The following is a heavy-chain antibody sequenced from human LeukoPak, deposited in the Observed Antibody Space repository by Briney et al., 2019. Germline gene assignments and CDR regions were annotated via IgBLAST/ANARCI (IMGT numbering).Heavy chain of an antibody. CDR2: LYHSGAA. CDR3: ARLGKTYYMDV. J-gene: IGHJ6*03. V-gene: IGHV4-59*08. D-gene: IGHD1/OR15-1a*01. CDR1: GDSISNYY. Sequence: SETLSLTCTVSGDSISNYYWTWLRQTPGKGLEWIGNLYHSGAADYNPSLKTRVTTSVDTSKDQFSLSLRSSTAADTAVYFCARLGKTYYMDVWGTGTPVTVSS.